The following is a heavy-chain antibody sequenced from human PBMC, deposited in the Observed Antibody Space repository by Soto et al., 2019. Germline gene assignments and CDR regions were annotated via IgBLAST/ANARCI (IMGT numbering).Heavy chain of an antibody. CDR1: VYISIVAA. Sequence: PGEIVRVSCRATVYISIVAATIKNRQAPGKGLEWVSAISGSGGSTYYADSVKGRFTISRDNSKNTLYLQMNSLRAEDTAVYYCALTSGPMEGAFDIWGQGTMVTVSS. D-gene: IGHD3-10*01. CDR3: ALTSGPMEGAFDI. J-gene: IGHJ3*02. V-gene: IGHV3-23*01. CDR2: ISGSGGST.